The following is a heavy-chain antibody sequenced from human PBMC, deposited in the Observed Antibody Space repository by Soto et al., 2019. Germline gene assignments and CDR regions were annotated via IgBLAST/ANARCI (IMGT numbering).Heavy chain of an antibody. D-gene: IGHD4-17*01. CDR2: IIPILGIA. J-gene: IGHJ6*03. CDR1: GGTFSSYT. CDR3: ASNYGDYDDYYSMDV. V-gene: IGHV1-69*02. Sequence: QVQLVQSGAEVKKPGSSVKVSCKASGGTFSSYTISWVRQAPGQGLEWMGRIIPILGIANYAQKFQGRVTITADKSTSTAYMELSSLRSEDTAVYYCASNYGDYDDYYSMDVWGKGTTVTVSS.